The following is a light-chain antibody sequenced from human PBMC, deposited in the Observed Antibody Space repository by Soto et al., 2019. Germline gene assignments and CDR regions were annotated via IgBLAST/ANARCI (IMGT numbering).Light chain of an antibody. V-gene: IGKV3-20*01. Sequence: EIVVTQSPGPLYLSPRERATLSCRASQSVSSSYLAWYQQKPGQAPRLLIYRASRRATDIRDRFSGSGSATDFTLTISRLEPEDFAVYYCQLYGSFLTLGQGTRLEI. CDR1: QSVSSSY. CDR2: RAS. J-gene: IGKJ5*01. CDR3: QLYGSFLT.